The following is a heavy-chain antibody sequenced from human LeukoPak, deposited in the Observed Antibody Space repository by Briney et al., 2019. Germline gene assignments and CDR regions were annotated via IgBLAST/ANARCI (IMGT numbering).Heavy chain of an antibody. CDR2: IDPNSGGT. J-gene: IGHJ4*02. CDR1: GYTFTSYA. CDR3: ARDPTYSGSYYAYDY. V-gene: IGHV1-2*02. D-gene: IGHD1-26*01. Sequence: ASVKVSCKASGYTFTSYAMNWVRQAPGQGLEWMGWIDPNSGGTNYAQKFQGRVTMTRDTSISTAYMELSRLRSDDTAVYYCARDPTYSGSYYAYDYWGQGTLVTVSS.